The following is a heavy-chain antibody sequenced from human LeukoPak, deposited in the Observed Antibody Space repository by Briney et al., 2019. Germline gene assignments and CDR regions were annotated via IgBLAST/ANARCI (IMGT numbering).Heavy chain of an antibody. V-gene: IGHV4-4*02. J-gene: IGHJ4*02. Sequence: SETLSLTCGVSGGSISNTNWWTWFRQPPGKGLEWIGEVNLQGSTNYNPSLKSRVAISVDTSKNQFSLKLSSVTAADTAVYYCARQSYYSDRYLIDYWGQGTLVTVSS. CDR2: VNLQGST. CDR3: ARQSYYSDRYLIDY. CDR1: GGSISNTNW. D-gene: IGHD3-22*01.